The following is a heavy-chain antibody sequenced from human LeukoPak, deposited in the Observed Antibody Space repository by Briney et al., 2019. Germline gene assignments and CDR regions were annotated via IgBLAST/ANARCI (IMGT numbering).Heavy chain of an antibody. J-gene: IGHJ5*02. V-gene: IGHV4-59*08. CDR3: ARHGASSSWGVWFDP. D-gene: IGHD6-13*01. CDR2: IYYSGST. Sequence: EASETLSLTCTVSGGSISSYYWSWIRQPPGKGLEWNGYIYYSGSTNYNPSLKSRVTISVDTSKNQFSLKLSSVTAADTAVYYCARHGASSSWGVWFDPWGQGTLVTVSS. CDR1: GGSISSYY.